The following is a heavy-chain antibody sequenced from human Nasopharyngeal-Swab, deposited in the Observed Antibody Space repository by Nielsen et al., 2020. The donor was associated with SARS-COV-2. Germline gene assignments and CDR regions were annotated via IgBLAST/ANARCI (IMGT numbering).Heavy chain of an antibody. CDR3: ARDDSSGYYSFFDY. Sequence: GESLKISCRASGFAFRSHWMDWVRQAPGKGLVWVSRISDDGIITNYADSVKGRFTISRDNSKNTLYLQMNSLRAEDTAVYYCARDDSSGYYSFFDYWGQGTLVTVSS. CDR1: GFAFRSHW. V-gene: IGHV3-74*01. D-gene: IGHD3-22*01. J-gene: IGHJ4*02. CDR2: ISDDGIIT.